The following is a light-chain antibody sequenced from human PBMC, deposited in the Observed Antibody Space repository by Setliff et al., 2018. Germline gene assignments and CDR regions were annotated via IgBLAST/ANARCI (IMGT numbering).Light chain of an antibody. CDR3: SSYTSSVTWV. V-gene: IGLV2-14*03. Sequence: QSALPQPASVSGSPGQSITISCTGTSNDVGAYKYVSWYQQHPGKAPKLMIFDVSNRPSGVSNRFSGSKSGNTASLTISGLQAEDEADYYCSSYTSSVTWVFGGGTKVTVL. CDR2: DVS. J-gene: IGLJ3*02. CDR1: SNDVGAYKY.